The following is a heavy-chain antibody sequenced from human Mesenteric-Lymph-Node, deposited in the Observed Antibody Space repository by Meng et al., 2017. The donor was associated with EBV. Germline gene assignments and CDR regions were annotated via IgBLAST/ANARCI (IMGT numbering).Heavy chain of an antibody. V-gene: IGHV1-24*01. J-gene: IGHJ4*02. CDR2: FDPEDGET. CDR3: ARDSLEPQQLVSPADY. CDR1: GYTLIELS. Sequence: QVQLVQSVTEVKKPGASVKVSCKVSGYTLIELSMHWVRQAPGKGLEWMGGFDPEDGETVYAQKFQGRVTMTEDTSTDTAYMELSSLRSEDTAVYYCARDSLEPQQLVSPADYWGQGTLVTVSS. D-gene: IGHD6-13*01.